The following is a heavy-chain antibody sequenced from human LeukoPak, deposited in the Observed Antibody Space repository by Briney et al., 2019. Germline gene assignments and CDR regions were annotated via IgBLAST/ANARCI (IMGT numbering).Heavy chain of an antibody. V-gene: IGHV3-9*01. J-gene: IGHJ4*02. Sequence: GGSLRLSCAASGFTFYDYAMHWVRQPPGKGLEWVSGISWNSGTIVYADSVKGRFTISRDNSKNTLYLQMNSLRAEDTAAYYCARVPANYYDSSGYYLNWGQGTLVTVSS. D-gene: IGHD3-22*01. CDR1: GFTFYDYA. CDR3: ARVPANYYDSSGYYLN. CDR2: ISWNSGTI.